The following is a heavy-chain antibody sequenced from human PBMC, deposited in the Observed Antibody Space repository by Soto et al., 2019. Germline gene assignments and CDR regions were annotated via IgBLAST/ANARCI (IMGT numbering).Heavy chain of an antibody. V-gene: IGHV3-23*01. Sequence: GGSLRLSCAASGFAFSIYAMSWVRQAPGKGLEWVSSISGSGDSAYYADSVKGRFTISRDNSKNTLYLQINSLRAEDTAVYYCTKERSDHRITAAAIDYWGQGAQVTVSS. J-gene: IGHJ4*02. CDR1: GFAFSIYA. CDR2: ISGSGDSA. D-gene: IGHD2-2*02. CDR3: TKERSDHRITAAAIDY.